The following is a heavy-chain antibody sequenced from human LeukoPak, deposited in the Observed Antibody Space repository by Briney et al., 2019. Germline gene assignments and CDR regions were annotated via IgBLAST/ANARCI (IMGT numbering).Heavy chain of an antibody. CDR2: ISDSSSYI. V-gene: IGHV3-21*01. Sequence: GGSLRLSCAAWWFTLRSYRVNGVPEGPGRGGEGGASISDSSSYIYSADSVRGRFTISRDNAKNSLYLQMNSLRAEDTAMYYCARADLSGSYFHPHFLDYWGQGTLVTVSS. D-gene: IGHD1-26*01. CDR1: WFTLRSYR. J-gene: IGHJ4*02. CDR3: ARADLSGSYFHPHFLDY.